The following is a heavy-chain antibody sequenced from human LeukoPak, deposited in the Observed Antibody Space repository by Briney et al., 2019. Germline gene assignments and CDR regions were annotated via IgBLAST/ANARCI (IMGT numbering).Heavy chain of an antibody. V-gene: IGHV4-38-2*02. Sequence: SETLSLTCTVSGYSISSGYYWGWIRQPPGKGLEWIGSIYHSGSTYYNPSLKSRVTISVDTSKNQFSLKLSSVTAADTAVYYCARRITIFGVVISLYFDYWGQGTLVTVSS. D-gene: IGHD3-3*01. CDR1: GYSISSGYY. CDR3: ARRITIFGVVISLYFDY. CDR2: IYHSGST. J-gene: IGHJ4*02.